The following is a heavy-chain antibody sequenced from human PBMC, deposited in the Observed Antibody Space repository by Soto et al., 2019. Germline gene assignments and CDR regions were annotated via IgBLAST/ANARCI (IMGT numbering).Heavy chain of an antibody. Sequence: ASVKASWKAPGYTFTSYYMHWVRQAPGQGHEWMGIINPSGGSTSYAQKFQGRVTMTRDTSTSTVYMELSSLRSEDTAVYYCARDWISGSGWYEASWFDPWGQGTLVTFSS. D-gene: IGHD6-19*01. CDR1: GYTFTSYY. CDR2: INPSGGST. CDR3: ARDWISGSGWYEASWFDP. V-gene: IGHV1-46*03. J-gene: IGHJ5*02.